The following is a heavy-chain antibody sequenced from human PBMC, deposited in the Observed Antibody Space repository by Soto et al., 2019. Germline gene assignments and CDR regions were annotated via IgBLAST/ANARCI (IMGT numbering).Heavy chain of an antibody. J-gene: IGHJ5*02. V-gene: IGHV1-8*01. Sequence: ASVKVSCKASGYTFTSYDINWVRQATGQGLEWMGWMNPNSGNTGYAQKFQGRVTITADKSTSTAYMELSSLRSEDTAVYYCARSLYYDSSPLDPWGQGTLVTVSS. CDR2: MNPNSGNT. CDR1: GYTFTSYD. CDR3: ARSLYYDSSPLDP. D-gene: IGHD3-22*01.